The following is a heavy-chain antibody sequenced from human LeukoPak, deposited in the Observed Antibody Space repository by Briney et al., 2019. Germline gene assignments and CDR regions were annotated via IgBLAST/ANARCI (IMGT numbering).Heavy chain of an antibody. CDR3: ARHKDYYYSYMDV. V-gene: IGHV4-39*01. J-gene: IGHJ6*03. CDR2: IYYSGST. CDR1: GDSISTSSYY. Sequence: PSETLSLTCSVSGDSISTSSYYWGWIRQPPGKGLEWIGTIYYSGSTYYNPSLTSRVTISVDTSENQFSLKLSSVTAADTAVYYCARHKDYYYSYMDVWGKGTTVTISS.